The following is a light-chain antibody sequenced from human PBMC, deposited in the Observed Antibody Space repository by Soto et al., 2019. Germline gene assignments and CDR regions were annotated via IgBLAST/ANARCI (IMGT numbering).Light chain of an antibody. CDR1: GSDIGGYNY. Sequence: QSALTQPASVSGSPGQSITISCTGTGSDIGGYNYVSWYQQHPGKAPKVMSYELSNRPSGVSNRFSTSKSGNTASLTISGLQAEDDDNYYCTSYTSSSPVVFGGGSKLTVL. CDR3: TSYTSSSPVV. CDR2: ELS. J-gene: IGLJ2*01. V-gene: IGLV2-14*01.